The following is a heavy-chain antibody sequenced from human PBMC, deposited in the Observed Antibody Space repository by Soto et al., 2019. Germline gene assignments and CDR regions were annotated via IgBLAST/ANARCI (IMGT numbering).Heavy chain of an antibody. J-gene: IGHJ3*01. V-gene: IGHV4-59*01. D-gene: IGHD2-21*02. CDR1: GGSLTNYF. CDR3: ARFQYTVVTPFDL. Sequence: QVQLQESGPGLVEPSETLSLTCTVSGGSLTNYFWTWIRQSPGKGLEWIAYIRYSGKTAYNPSLKSRVTISLDTPKNQFSLELTSVTAADTAMYYCARFQYTVVTPFDLWGQGTMVIVSS. CDR2: IRYSGKT.